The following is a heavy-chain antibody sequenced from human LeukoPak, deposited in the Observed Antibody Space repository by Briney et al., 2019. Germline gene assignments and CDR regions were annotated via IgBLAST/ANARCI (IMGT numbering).Heavy chain of an antibody. V-gene: IGHV3-9*01. CDR3: AKGSGITLVRDLDY. J-gene: IGHJ4*02. CDR2: ISWNSETI. CDR1: GFSLDDYA. Sequence: GGSLRLSCAASGFSLDDYAMHWVRQPPGKGLEWVSGISWNSETIGYADSVKGRFTISRDNAKNSLYLQMNGLRPDDTALYYCAKGSGITLVRDLDYWGQGTLVTVSS. D-gene: IGHD3-10*01.